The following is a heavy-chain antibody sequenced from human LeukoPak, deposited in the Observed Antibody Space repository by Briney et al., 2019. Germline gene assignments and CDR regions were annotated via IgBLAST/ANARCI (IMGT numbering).Heavy chain of an antibody. CDR2: ISSSGSTI. D-gene: IGHD3-22*01. J-gene: IGHJ4*02. Sequence: PGGSLRLSCAASGFTFSDYYMRWIRQAPGKGLEWVSDISSSGSTIYYADSVKGRFTISRDNAKNSLNLQMNSLRAEDTAVYYCARDHSYYDSSGYSYRGQGTLVTVSS. CDR3: ARDHSYYDSSGYSY. CDR1: GFTFSDYY. V-gene: IGHV3-11*01.